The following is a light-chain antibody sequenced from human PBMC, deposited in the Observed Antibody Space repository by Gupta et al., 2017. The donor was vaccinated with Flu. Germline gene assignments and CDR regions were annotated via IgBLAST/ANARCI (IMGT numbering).Light chain of an antibody. CDR3: QSYDSSLSAYV. CDR2: ANN. J-gene: IGLJ1*01. Sequence: QSVLTPPPSVSGAPGQRVTISCTGNSSNIGAGYDVNWYQHLPGTAPKLLIYANNDRPSGVPDRFSGSKSDISASLAITGLQAEDEADFYCQSYDSSLSAYVFGAGTKVTVL. CDR1: SSNIGAGYD. V-gene: IGLV1-40*01.